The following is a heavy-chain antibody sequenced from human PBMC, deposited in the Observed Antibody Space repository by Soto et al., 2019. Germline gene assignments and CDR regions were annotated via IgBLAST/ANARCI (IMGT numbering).Heavy chain of an antibody. CDR1: GYSFSTYW. D-gene: IGHD1-7*01. J-gene: IGHJ5*02. CDR3: ARSHRTYHWLDP. Sequence: PGESLKISCLGSGYSFSTYWIAWVRQMPGKGLEWIGIIYPSDSDTRYSPSFQGHVSISADKSTDTACLQWSSLRASDTAIYYCARSHRTYHWLDPWGQGTMVTVTS. CDR2: IYPSDSDT. V-gene: IGHV5-51*01.